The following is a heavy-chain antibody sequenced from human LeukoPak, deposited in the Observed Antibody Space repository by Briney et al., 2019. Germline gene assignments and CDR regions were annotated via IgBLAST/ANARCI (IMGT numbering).Heavy chain of an antibody. CDR2: ISGSGGTT. D-gene: IGHD5-12*01. Sequence: PGGSLRLSCAASGFNFRAYAMTWVRQAPGKGLDWVSSISGSGGTTYYADSVRGRFTISRDNSKNTVYLQLNNLRAEDTAVYYCAKDGVATQHALDIWGHGTMVTVSS. CDR3: AKDGVATQHALDI. V-gene: IGHV3-23*01. J-gene: IGHJ3*02. CDR1: GFNFRAYA.